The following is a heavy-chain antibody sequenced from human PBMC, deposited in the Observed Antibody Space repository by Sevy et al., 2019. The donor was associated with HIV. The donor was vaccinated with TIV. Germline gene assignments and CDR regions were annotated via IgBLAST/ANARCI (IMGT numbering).Heavy chain of an antibody. CDR1: GFTFSSYA. CDR3: AKEGTYYYDSSGYYFDY. J-gene: IGHJ4*02. Sequence: GGSLRLSCAASGFTFSSYAMSWVRQAPGKGLEWVSAISGSGGSTYYADSVKGRFTISRDNSKNTVYLQMNSLRAEDTAVYYCAKEGTYYYDSSGYYFDYWGQGTLVTVSS. D-gene: IGHD3-22*01. CDR2: ISGSGGST. V-gene: IGHV3-23*01.